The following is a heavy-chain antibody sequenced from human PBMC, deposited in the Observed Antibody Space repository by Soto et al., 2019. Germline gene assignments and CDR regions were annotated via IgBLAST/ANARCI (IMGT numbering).Heavy chain of an antibody. CDR2: IKSKTAGGTT. Sequence: ESGGGLVKPGGSLTLSCAASGFTFTYAWMNWVRQAPGTGLEWVGRIKSKTAGGTTDYTAPVKGRFTISRDDSKNTLFLQMNSLKAEDTAVYYCATDGGAWGQGTLVTLSS. J-gene: IGHJ5*02. D-gene: IGHD3-10*01. V-gene: IGHV3-15*07. CDR1: GFTFTYAW. CDR3: ATDGGA.